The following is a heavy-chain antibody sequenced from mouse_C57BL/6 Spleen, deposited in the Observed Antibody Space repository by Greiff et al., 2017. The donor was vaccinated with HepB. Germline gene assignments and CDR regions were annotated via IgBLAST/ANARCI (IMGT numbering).Heavy chain of an antibody. CDR1: GYTFTSYW. CDR3: ARGEVY. V-gene: IGHV1-50*01. CDR2: IDPSDSYT. J-gene: IGHJ2*01. Sequence: QVQLQQPGAELVKPGASVKLSCKASGYTFTSYWMQWVKQRPGQGLEWIGEIDPSDSYTNYNQKFKGKATLTVDTSSSTAYMQLSSLTSEDSAVYYCARGEVYWGQGTTLTVSS.